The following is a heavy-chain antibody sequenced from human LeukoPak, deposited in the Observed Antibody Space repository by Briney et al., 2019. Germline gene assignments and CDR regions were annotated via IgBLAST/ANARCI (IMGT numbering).Heavy chain of an antibody. CDR3: ARGNALGLPRNAFDI. Sequence: GGSLRLSCAASGFTVSSNYMSWVRQAPGKGLEWVSVIYSGGDTYYADSVKGRFTISRDNSKNTLYLQMNSLRAEDTAVYYCARGNALGLPRNAFDIWGQGTMVTVSS. CDR1: GFTVSSNY. V-gene: IGHV3-53*01. J-gene: IGHJ3*02. D-gene: IGHD1-1*01. CDR2: IYSGGDT.